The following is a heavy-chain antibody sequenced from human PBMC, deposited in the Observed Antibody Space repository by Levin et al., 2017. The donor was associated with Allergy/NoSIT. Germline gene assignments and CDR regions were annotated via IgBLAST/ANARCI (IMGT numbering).Heavy chain of an antibody. Sequence: RASETLSLTCAASGFTFSSFAMNWVRQAPGSGLEWVSVISASGGTTFYADSVKGRFTISRDNSKNTLFLQMDSLRAEDTALYYCAKVAVSGGDKFFDYWGQGTLVTVSS. CDR2: ISASGGTT. CDR1: GFTFSSFA. CDR3: AKVAVSGGDKFFDY. D-gene: IGHD2-21*01. J-gene: IGHJ4*02. V-gene: IGHV3-23*01.